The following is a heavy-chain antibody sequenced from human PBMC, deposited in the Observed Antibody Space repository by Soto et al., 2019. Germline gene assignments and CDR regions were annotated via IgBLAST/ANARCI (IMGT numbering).Heavy chain of an antibody. CDR2: ISGSGGST. V-gene: IGHV3-23*01. D-gene: IGHD1-26*01. Sequence: GSLRLSCAASGFTFSSYAMSWVRQAPGKGLEWVSAISGSGGSTYYADSVKGRFTISRDNSKNTLYLQMNSLRAEDTAVYYCAKDRAVWGAFDIWGQGTMVTVSS. J-gene: IGHJ3*02. CDR1: GFTFSSYA. CDR3: AKDRAVWGAFDI.